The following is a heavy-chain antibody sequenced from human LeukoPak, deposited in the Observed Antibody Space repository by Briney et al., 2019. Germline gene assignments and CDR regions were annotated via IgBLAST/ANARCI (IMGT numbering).Heavy chain of an antibody. D-gene: IGHD3-9*01. J-gene: IGHJ4*02. CDR3: ARHGFYDILTGSHLPLDY. CDR1: GGSISSGSYY. V-gene: IGHV4-61*02. Sequence: SQTLSLTCTVSGGSISSGSYYWSWIRQPAGKGLEWIGRIYTSGSTNYNPSLKSRVTISVDTSKNQFSLKLTSVTVADTAVYYCARHGFYDILTGSHLPLDYWGQGALVTVSS. CDR2: IYTSGST.